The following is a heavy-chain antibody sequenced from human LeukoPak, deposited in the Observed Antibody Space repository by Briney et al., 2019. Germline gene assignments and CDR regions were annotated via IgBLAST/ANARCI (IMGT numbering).Heavy chain of an antibody. Sequence: KPGGSLRLSCAASGFTFSTYSMNWVRQAPGKGLEWVSSISSSSSYIYYADSVKGRFTISRDNAKNSLFLQMNSLRAEDTAFYYCTRQVWSGTYTQRAFDIWGQGTTVTVSS. CDR1: GFTFSTYS. CDR2: ISSSSSYI. J-gene: IGHJ3*02. D-gene: IGHD3-3*01. V-gene: IGHV3-21*01. CDR3: TRQVWSGTYTQRAFDI.